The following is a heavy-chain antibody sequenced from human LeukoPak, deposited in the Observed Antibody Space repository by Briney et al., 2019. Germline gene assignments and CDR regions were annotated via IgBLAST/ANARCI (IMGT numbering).Heavy chain of an antibody. D-gene: IGHD2-15*01. CDR3: ARRNAYCSSGSCSRASYFYYGMDV. CDR1: GFTFSDYY. V-gene: IGHV3-11*01. Sequence: GGSLRLSCVASGFTFSDYYISWIRQAPGRGLEWVSYISNSDTTIDYADSVKGRFTMSRDNAKNSLFLQMNSLRAEDTAVYYCARRNAYCSSGSCSRASYFYYGMDVWGQGTTVTVS. CDR2: ISNSDTTI. J-gene: IGHJ6*02.